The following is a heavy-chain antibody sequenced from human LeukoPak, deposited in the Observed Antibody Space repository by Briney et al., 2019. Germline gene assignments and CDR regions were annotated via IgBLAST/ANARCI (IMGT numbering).Heavy chain of an antibody. CDR2: INAGNGNT. J-gene: IGHJ5*02. Sequence: GASVKVSCKASGYTFTSYGISWVRQAPGQGLEWMGWINAGNGNTKYSQKFQGRVTITRDTSASTAYMELSSLRSEDTAVYYCARDPNRYYDSSGYPFDPWGQGTLVTVSS. D-gene: IGHD3-22*01. CDR3: ARDPNRYYDSSGYPFDP. CDR1: GYTFTSYG. V-gene: IGHV1-3*01.